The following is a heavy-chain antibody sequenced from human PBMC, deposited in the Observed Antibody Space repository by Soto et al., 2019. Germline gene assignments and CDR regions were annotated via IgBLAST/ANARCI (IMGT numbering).Heavy chain of an antibody. CDR3: ASLLPNRDEYSSFSGMDV. D-gene: IGHD6-6*01. V-gene: IGHV4-34*01. CDR1: GWSFSGYY. Sequence: QVQLQQWGAGLLKPSETLSLTCAVYGWSFSGYYWSWIRQPPGKGLEWIGEINHSGSTNYNPSLKSRVTISVDTSKNQFSLKLSSVTAADTAVYYCASLLPNRDEYSSFSGMDVWGQGTTVTVSS. J-gene: IGHJ6*02. CDR2: INHSGST.